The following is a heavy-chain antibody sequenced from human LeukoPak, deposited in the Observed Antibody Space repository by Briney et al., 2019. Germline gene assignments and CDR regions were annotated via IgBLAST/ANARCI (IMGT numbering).Heavy chain of an antibody. CDR1: GLIFSSHA. D-gene: IGHD3-10*01. CDR3: ATEYYYGSGSYPYYDSSGYYAGT. Sequence: GGSLRLSCVASGLIFSSHAMSWVRQAPGKGLEWVSAISGSGGSTYYADSVKGRFTISRDNSKNTLYLQMNSLRAEDTAVYYCATEYYYGSGSYPYYDSSGYYAGTWGQGTLVTVSS. J-gene: IGHJ5*02. V-gene: IGHV3-23*01. CDR2: ISGSGGST.